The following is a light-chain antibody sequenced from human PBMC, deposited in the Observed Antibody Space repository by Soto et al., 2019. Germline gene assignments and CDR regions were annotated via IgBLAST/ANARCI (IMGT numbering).Light chain of an antibody. CDR3: QQRSTPLT. J-gene: IGKJ4*01. Sequence: EIVLTQSPATLSLSPGERATLSCRASQSVSSYLAWYQLKPGQAPRLLIYDASSRATGIPARFSGSGSGTDFTLTISSLEPEDFAVYYCQQRSTPLTFGGGTKVEIK. V-gene: IGKV3-11*01. CDR1: QSVSSY. CDR2: DAS.